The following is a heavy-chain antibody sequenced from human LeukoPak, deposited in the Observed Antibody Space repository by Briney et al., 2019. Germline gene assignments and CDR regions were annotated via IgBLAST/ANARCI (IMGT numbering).Heavy chain of an antibody. CDR1: GVSISDKY. CDR3: ATVPGYSYGYGYFDY. V-gene: IGHV4-59*01. D-gene: IGHD5-18*01. CDR2: IHYSGTT. Sequence: SETLSLTCTVSGVSISDKYWSWIRQLPGKGLEWIGYIHYSGTTSYNPSLKSRVVISVDTSKNQFSLKLNSVTAADTAMYYCATVPGYSYGYGYFDYWGQGTLVTVSS. J-gene: IGHJ4*02.